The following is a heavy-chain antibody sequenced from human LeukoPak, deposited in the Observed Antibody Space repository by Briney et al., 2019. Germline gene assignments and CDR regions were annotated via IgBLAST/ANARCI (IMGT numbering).Heavy chain of an antibody. Sequence: GSLRLSCAASGFSFSNYWMTWVRQAAGKGLEWVANIKQDGSETQYVDSVKGRFTISRDNAKKSLYLQMNSLRVEDTAVYYCASEGGVVGATRHDYWGQGTLVTVSS. CDR1: GFSFSNYW. CDR2: IKQDGSET. D-gene: IGHD1-26*01. J-gene: IGHJ4*02. V-gene: IGHV3-7*01. CDR3: ASEGGVVGATRHDY.